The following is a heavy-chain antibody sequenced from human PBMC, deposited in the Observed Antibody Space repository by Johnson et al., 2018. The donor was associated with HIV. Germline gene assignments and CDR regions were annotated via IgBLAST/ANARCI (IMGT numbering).Heavy chain of an antibody. J-gene: IGHJ3*02. CDR2: IKTDGSDT. Sequence: VQLVESGGGLVQPGGSLRLSCAASGFIFSNYWMHWVRHAPGQGLIWVACIKTDGSDTNYADSVKGRFTISRDNAKNTVYLQMDSLSDEDMAVYYCARGALGSFDIWGQGTMVTVSA. D-gene: IGHD3-10*01. CDR1: GFIFSNYW. CDR3: ARGALGSFDI. V-gene: IGHV3-74*02.